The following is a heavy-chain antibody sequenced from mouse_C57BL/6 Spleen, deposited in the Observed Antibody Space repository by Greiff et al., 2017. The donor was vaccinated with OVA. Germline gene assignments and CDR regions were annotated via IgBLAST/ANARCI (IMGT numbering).Heavy chain of an antibody. CDR1: GFTFSDYY. J-gene: IGHJ2*01. CDR2: INYDGSST. CDR3: ARDASYYYGSSPYYFDY. Sequence: EVQVVESEGGLVQPGSSMKLSCTASGFTFSDYYMAWVRQVPEKGLEWVANINYDGSSTYYLDSLKSRFIISRDNAKNILYLQMSSLKSEDTATYYCARDASYYYGSSPYYFDYWGQGTTLTVSS. D-gene: IGHD1-1*01. V-gene: IGHV5-16*01.